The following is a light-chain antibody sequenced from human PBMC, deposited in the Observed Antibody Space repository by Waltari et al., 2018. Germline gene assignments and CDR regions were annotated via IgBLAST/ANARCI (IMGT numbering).Light chain of an antibody. CDR2: KSP. J-gene: IGLJ2*01. CDR3: QSSDSRGVHV. V-gene: IGLV3-25*03. Sequence: SYELTQPPSVSVSPGQTARITCPGEALPKHHVHWYQQKPGQATLLIISKSPERPSGIPDRFSGSRAGTTVTLTIAGVQPEDESDYYCQSSDSRGVHVFGGGTMLTVL. CDR1: ALPKHH.